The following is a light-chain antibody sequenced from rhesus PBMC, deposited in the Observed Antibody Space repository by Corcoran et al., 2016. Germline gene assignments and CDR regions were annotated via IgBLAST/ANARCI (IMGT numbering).Light chain of an antibody. Sequence: EIVMTQSPATLSLSPGERATLSCRASQGVSSRLAWYQQKPGQAPRLLIYDASTRVTGIPDRFSGSGSGTDFTLTINGLEPEDFVVYFCQQESKWMYSFCQGTKVEI. J-gene: IGKJ2*01. CDR2: DAS. V-gene: IGKV3-17*02. CDR1: QGVSSR. CDR3: QQESKWMYS.